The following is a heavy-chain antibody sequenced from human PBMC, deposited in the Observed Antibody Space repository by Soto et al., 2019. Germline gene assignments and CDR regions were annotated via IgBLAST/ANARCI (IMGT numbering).Heavy chain of an antibody. J-gene: IGHJ4*02. CDR2: IKQDGSEK. CDR1: GFTFSSYW. D-gene: IGHD3-22*01. CDR3: AREPDDSCPDY. Sequence: EVQLVESGGGLVQPGGSLRLSCAASGFTFSSYWMSWVRQAPGKGLEWVANIKQDGSEKYYVDSVKGRFTISRDNAKNSLYLQMNGLRAEDTAVYYCAREPDDSCPDYWGQGTLVTVSS. V-gene: IGHV3-7*05.